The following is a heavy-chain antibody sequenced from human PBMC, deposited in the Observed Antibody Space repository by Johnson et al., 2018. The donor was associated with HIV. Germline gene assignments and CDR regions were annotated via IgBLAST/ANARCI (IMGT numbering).Heavy chain of an antibody. CDR2: INWNGGNT. D-gene: IGHD2-8*01. V-gene: IGHV3-20*04. CDR3: ARGFRYCTDGVCYKNAFDI. Sequence: VQLVESGGGVVRPGGSLRLSCAASGFTFDDYGMSWVRQAPGKGLEWVSGINWNGGNTGYADSVKGRFTISRDNDKNSLYLQMNSLRAEDTALYYCARGFRYCTDGVCYKNAFDIWGQGTMVTVSS. CDR1: GFTFDDYG. J-gene: IGHJ3*02.